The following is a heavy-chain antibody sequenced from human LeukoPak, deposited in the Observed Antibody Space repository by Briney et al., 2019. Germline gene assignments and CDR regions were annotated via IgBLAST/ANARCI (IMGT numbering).Heavy chain of an antibody. V-gene: IGHV3-23*01. CDR2: ISGSGGST. CDR3: AKTGIAAAGKGNYFDY. D-gene: IGHD6-13*01. CDR1: GFTFSSYA. Sequence: GGSLRLSCAASGFTFSSYAMSWVRQAPGKGLEGVSAISGSGGSTYYADSVKGRFTISRDNSKNTLYLQMNSLRAEDTAVYYCAKTGIAAAGKGNYFDYWGQGTLVTVSS. J-gene: IGHJ4*02.